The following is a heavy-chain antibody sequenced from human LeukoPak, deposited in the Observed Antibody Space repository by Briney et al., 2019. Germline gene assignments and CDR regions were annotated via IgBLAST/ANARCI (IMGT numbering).Heavy chain of an antibody. Sequence: GESLRLSCAASGFTFSSYSMTWVRQAPGKGLEWVSSMSSSSAYIYYADSLKGRFTISRDNAESSLYLEMNSLRAEDTAVYYCAKGWWNTGFDLWGQGTMVTVSP. CDR1: GFTFSSYS. CDR3: AKGWWNTGFDL. D-gene: IGHD2-15*01. V-gene: IGHV3-21*01. CDR2: MSSSSAYI. J-gene: IGHJ3*01.